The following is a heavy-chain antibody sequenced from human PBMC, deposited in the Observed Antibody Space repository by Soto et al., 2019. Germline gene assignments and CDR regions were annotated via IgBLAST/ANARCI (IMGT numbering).Heavy chain of an antibody. J-gene: IGHJ3*01. CDR3: AKDRGIIVKAGDAFDV. D-gene: IGHD3-16*02. CDR1: GFTLSMSA. V-gene: IGHV3-23*01. CDR2: ISDSGDRT. Sequence: EVQLMESGGGLVQPGGSLRLFCASSGFTLSMSAVNWVRQAPGKGLEWVSSISDSGDRTYYADSVKGRFTISRDRSKNTVSLQMDSLRAEDTAVYYCAKDRGIIVKAGDAFDVWGQGTKVTVSS.